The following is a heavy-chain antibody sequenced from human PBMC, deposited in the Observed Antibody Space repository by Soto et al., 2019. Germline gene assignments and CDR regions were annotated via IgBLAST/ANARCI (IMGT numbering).Heavy chain of an antibody. CDR3: ARRYGGNFDY. CDR1: CASILSNY. CDR2: IYYSGST. Sequence: SETLSLTCTILCASILSNYWSWIRQPPGKGLEWIGYIYYSGSTNYNPSLKSRVTISVDTSKNQFSLKLSSVTAADTAVYYCARRYGGNFDYWGQGTLVTVS. J-gene: IGHJ4*02. D-gene: IGHD1-26*01. V-gene: IGHV4-59*01.